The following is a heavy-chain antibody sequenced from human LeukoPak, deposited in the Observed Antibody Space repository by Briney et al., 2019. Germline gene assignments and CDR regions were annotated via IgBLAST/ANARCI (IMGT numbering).Heavy chain of an antibody. CDR2: ISAYNGNT. Sequence: GASVKVSCKASGYTLTSYGISWVRQAPGQGLEWMGWISAYNGNTNYAQKLQGRVTMTTDTSTSTAYMELRSLRSDDTAVYYCARPPSGSSFDNWFDPWGQGTLVTVSS. CDR3: ARPPSGSSFDNWFDP. D-gene: IGHD1-26*01. V-gene: IGHV1-18*01. J-gene: IGHJ5*02. CDR1: GYTLTSYG.